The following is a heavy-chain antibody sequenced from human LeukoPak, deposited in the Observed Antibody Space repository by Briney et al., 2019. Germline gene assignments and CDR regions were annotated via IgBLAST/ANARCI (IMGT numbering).Heavy chain of an antibody. Sequence: PGRSLRLSCAASGFTFSSYGMHWVRQAPRKGLEWVAVISYDGGNEYYADSLKGRFTISRDNSKNTLYLQMNSLRAEDTAVYYCAKDLPAAAGMGGFDCWGQGTLVTVSS. CDR2: ISYDGGNE. CDR3: AKDLPAAAGMGGFDC. V-gene: IGHV3-30*18. D-gene: IGHD6-13*01. CDR1: GFTFSSYG. J-gene: IGHJ4*02.